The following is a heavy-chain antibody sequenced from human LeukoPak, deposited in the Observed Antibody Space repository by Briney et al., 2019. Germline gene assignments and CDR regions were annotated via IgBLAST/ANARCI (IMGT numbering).Heavy chain of an antibody. CDR3: ARDNSVGDTAWWFDP. Sequence: ASVKVSCKASGYTFTSYYMHSVRQAPGQGLEWMGLINPSGSSTSYAQKFQGRLSMTRDMSTSTDYMELSSLRSEDTAVYYCARDNSVGDTAWWFDPXXQGTXVTVSS. D-gene: IGHD1-26*01. J-gene: IGHJ5*02. V-gene: IGHV1-46*01. CDR1: GYTFTSYY. CDR2: INPSGSST.